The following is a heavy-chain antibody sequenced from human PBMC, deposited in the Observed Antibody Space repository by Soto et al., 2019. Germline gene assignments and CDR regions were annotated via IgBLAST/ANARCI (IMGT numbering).Heavy chain of an antibody. CDR3: ARYRGALYFES. V-gene: IGHV4-59*11. CDR1: RSSRCGQG. Sequence: SETRSVGWSLARSSRCGQGWSWIRQSPDRGLEWLGYVLYGGTGSHPPLGGRVSMSVDTSKSQFSLKLTAVNVADTVVYYCARYRGALYFESWGPGTLVTVSS. D-gene: IGHD3-16*01. CDR2: VLYGGT. J-gene: IGHJ4*02.